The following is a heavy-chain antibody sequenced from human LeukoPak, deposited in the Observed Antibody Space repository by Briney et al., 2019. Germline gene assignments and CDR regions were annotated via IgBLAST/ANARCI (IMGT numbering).Heavy chain of an antibody. CDR3: ARDAPSTIAVAGLLDY. V-gene: IGHV3-21*01. CDR2: ISSSSSYI. CDR1: GFTFSSYS. Sequence: PGGSLRLSCAASGFTFSSYSMNWVRQAPGKGLEWVSSISSSSSYIYYADSVKGRFTISRDNAKNSLYLQMNSLRAEDTAVYYCARDAPSTIAVAGLLDYWGQGTLVTVSS. J-gene: IGHJ4*02. D-gene: IGHD6-19*01.